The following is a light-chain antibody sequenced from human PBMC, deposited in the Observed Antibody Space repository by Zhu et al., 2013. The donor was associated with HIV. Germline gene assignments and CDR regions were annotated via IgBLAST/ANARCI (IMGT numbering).Light chain of an antibody. J-gene: IGKJ4*01. V-gene: IGKV3-20*01. CDR2: GAS. Sequence: IVMTQSPATLSVSPGDRATLSCRASQSISNNLAWYQQKPGQPPRLVIYGASSRVTGIPDRFSGRGSGTDFTLTISRLEAEDSAVYYCQQYGRSVFTFGGGTKVEIK. CDR3: QQYGRSVFT. CDR1: QSISNN.